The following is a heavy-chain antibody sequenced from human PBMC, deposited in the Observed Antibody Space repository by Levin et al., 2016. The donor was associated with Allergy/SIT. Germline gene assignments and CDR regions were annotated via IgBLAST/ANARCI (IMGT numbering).Heavy chain of an antibody. CDR1: GFSFSDSS. V-gene: IGHV3-48*01. Sequence: GGSLRLSCEAPGFSFSDSSLNWIRQAPGKGLEWISYISSTTTTIYYADSVKGRFTISRDNAKNSLYLQMNSLTGDDTAVYTCARGPGYSSSWHGYYFDFWGQGTLVTVSS. CDR2: ISSTTTTI. D-gene: IGHD6-13*01. J-gene: IGHJ4*02. CDR3: ARGPGYSSSWHGYYFDF.